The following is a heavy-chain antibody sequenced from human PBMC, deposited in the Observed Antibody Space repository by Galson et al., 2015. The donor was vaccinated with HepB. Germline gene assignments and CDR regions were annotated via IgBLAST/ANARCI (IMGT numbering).Heavy chain of an antibody. J-gene: IGHJ3*02. Sequence: SLRLSCAASGFTFSSHWMSWVRQAPGKGLEWVANIKQDGSEEYFVDSVKGRFTISRDNAKNSLYLQMNSLRAEDTAVYYCARVGAKWYKSDAFDIWGQGTMVTVSS. CDR3: ARVGAKWYKSDAFDI. D-gene: IGHD1-1*01. CDR1: GFTFSSHW. CDR2: IKQDGSEE. V-gene: IGHV3-7*03.